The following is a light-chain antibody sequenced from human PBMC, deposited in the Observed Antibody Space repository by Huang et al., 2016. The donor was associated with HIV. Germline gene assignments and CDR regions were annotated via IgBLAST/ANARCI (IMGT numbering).Light chain of an antibody. CDR2: LGS. Sequence: DIVMIQSPLSLPVTPGEPASIPCRSSQSLLHTNASHYLDWYLQKPGQSPQLLIYLGSSRASGVPYRFSGGGSGTRFSLNISRVEAEDAGIYYCMEALKTPYTFGQGTKLEIK. V-gene: IGKV2-28*01. CDR1: QSLLHTNASHY. J-gene: IGKJ2*01. CDR3: MEALKTPYT.